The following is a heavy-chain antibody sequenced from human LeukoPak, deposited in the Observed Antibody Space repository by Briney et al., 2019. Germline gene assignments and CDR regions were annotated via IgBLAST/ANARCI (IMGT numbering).Heavy chain of an antibody. Sequence: GRSLRLSCAASGFTFSSYSMSWVRQAPGKGLEWVSSISSSSSYIYYADSVKGRFTISRDNAKNSLYLQMNSLRADDTALYFCTRGNYSLSDYWGQGTLVTVSS. CDR2: ISSSSSYI. V-gene: IGHV3-21*01. CDR1: GFTFSSYS. J-gene: IGHJ4*02. D-gene: IGHD1-7*01. CDR3: TRGNYSLSDY.